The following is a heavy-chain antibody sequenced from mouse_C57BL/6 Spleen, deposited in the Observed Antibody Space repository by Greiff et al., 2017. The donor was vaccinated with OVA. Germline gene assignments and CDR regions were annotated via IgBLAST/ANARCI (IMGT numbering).Heavy chain of an antibody. CDR1: GYTFTSYW. Sequence: QVQLQQPGAELVRPGTSVKLSCKASGYTFTSYWMHWVKQRPGQGLEWIGVIDPSDSYTNYNQKFKGKATLTVDTSSSTAYMQLSSLTSEDSAVYDCARGGTAYFDYWGQGTTLTVSS. J-gene: IGHJ2*01. D-gene: IGHD4-1*01. V-gene: IGHV1-59*01. CDR2: IDPSDSYT. CDR3: ARGGTAYFDY.